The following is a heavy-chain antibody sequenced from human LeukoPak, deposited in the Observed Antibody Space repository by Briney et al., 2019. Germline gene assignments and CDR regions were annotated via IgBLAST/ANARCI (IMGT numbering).Heavy chain of an antibody. CDR1: GFTFSSYF. V-gene: IGHV3-21*01. CDR2: ISTSSTYI. J-gene: IGHJ4*02. Sequence: PGGSLRLSCAASGFTFSSYFMKWVRQAPGKGLEWVSSISTSSTYIYDADSVKGRFTISRDNARNSLYLQMNSLRADDTAVYYCAIDLYASRTFPTGGVEFWGQGTLVTVSS. D-gene: IGHD3-10*01. CDR3: AIDLYASRTFPTGGVEF.